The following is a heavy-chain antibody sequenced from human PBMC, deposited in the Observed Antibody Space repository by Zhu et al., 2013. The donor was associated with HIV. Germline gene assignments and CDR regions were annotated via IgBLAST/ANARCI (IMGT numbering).Heavy chain of an antibody. Sequence: VQLVESGGGVVQPGRSLRLSCAASGFTFSSYGMHWVRQAPGKGLEWVAVISYDGSNKYYADSVKGRFTISRDNSKNTLYLQMNSLRAEDTAVYYCAKGTMGSSWPPTSPADYWGQGTLVTVSS. CDR2: ISYDGSNK. D-gene: IGHD6-13*01. V-gene: IGHV3-30*18. J-gene: IGHJ4*02. CDR1: GFTFSSYG. CDR3: AKGTMGSSWPPTSPADY.